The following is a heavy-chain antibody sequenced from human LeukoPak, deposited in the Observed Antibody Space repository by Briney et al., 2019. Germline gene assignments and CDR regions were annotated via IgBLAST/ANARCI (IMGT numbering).Heavy chain of an antibody. CDR1: GVSINGYY. J-gene: IGHJ4*02. CDR2: IYYSGSS. D-gene: IGHD5-18*01. CDR3: TRGPQYSYSDY. V-gene: IGHV4-59*12. Sequence: SETLSLTCTVSGVSINGYYWSWIRQPPGKGLEWIGYIYYSGSSNNNPSLKSRVTISVDTSKNQFSLQLNSVTPEDTAVYFCTRGPQYSYSDYWGQGTLVTVSS.